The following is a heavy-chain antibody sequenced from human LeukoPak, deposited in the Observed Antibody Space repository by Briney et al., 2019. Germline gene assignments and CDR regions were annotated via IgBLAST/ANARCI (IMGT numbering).Heavy chain of an antibody. V-gene: IGHV4-59*08. Sequence: SETLSLTCTVSGGSISSYYWSWIRQPPGKGLEWIGYIYYSGSTNYNPSLKSRVTISVDTSKNQFSLKLSSVTAADTAVYYYARHPGIAVAGTGYAFDIWGQGTMVTVSS. CDR3: ARHPGIAVAGTGYAFDI. CDR1: GGSISSYY. D-gene: IGHD6-19*01. J-gene: IGHJ3*02. CDR2: IYYSGST.